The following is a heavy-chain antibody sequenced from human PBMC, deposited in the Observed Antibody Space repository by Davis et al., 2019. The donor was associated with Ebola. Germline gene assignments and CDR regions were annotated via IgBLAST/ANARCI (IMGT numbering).Heavy chain of an antibody. V-gene: IGHV4-59*08. Sequence: GSLRLSCTVSGGSISSYYWSWIRQPPGKGLEWIGYIYYSGSTNYNPSLKSRVTISVDTSKNQFSLKLSSVTAADTAVYYCARGYCSSTSCHPKYNWFDPWGQGTLVTVSS. J-gene: IGHJ5*02. CDR2: IYYSGST. CDR1: GGSISSYY. D-gene: IGHD2-2*01. CDR3: ARGYCSSTSCHPKYNWFDP.